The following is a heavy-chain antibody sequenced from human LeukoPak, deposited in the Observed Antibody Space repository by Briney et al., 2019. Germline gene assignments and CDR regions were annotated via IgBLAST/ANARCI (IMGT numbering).Heavy chain of an antibody. D-gene: IGHD6-13*01. CDR1: GGSISRGSYH. CDR3: ARDAADTYARWFDP. V-gene: IGHV4-61*02. CDR2: FYTSGTP. J-gene: IGHJ5*02. Sequence: SETLSLTCTVSGGSISRGSYHWNWIRQPAGKGLEWIGRFYTSGTPNYNPSLKSRVTISVDTSKNQFSLKLSSVTAADTSVYYCARDAADTYARWFDPWGQGTLVTVSS.